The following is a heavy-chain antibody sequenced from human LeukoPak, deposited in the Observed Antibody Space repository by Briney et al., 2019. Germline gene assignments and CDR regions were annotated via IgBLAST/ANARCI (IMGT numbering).Heavy chain of an antibody. CDR2: IYSGGST. CDR1: GFTVSVNS. CDR3: ARNYYYDY. D-gene: IGHD3-10*01. J-gene: IGHJ4*02. V-gene: IGHV3-53*01. Sequence: GGSLRLSCAASGFTVSVNSLSWVRQAPGKGLEWVSVIYSGGSTYYADSVKGRFTISRDNSKNTLYLQMNSLRAEDTAVYYCARNYYYDYWGQGTLVTVSS.